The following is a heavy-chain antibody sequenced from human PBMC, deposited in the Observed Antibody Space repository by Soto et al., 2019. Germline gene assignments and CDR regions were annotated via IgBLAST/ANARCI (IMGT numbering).Heavy chain of an antibody. D-gene: IGHD3-22*01. CDR2: IYTSGST. CDR1: GGCISRYY. J-gene: IGHJ5*02. CDR3: ARDQYYYDSSGYYSWFDP. V-gene: IGHV4-4*07. Sequence: PSGTLSHTCPVCGGCISRYYWSWNRQPAGKGLEWIGRIYTSGSTNYNPSLKSRVTMSVDTSKNQFSLKLSSVTAADTAVYYCARDQYYYDSSGYYSWFDPWGQGTLVTVSS.